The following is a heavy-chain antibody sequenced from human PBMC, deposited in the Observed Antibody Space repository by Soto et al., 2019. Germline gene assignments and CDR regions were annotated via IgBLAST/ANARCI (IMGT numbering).Heavy chain of an antibody. CDR2: VSHDGRNT. D-gene: IGHD6-19*01. J-gene: IGHJ4*02. Sequence: VQLVESGGGVVQPGRSLRLSCAASGFTFSDYAMHWVRQAPGKGLEWVAVVSHDGRNTHYADSVKGRFTISRDSSKNTVPLEMTSLRAEDTAGYYCAKGGRKWLVTSDFNYWGQGALVTVSS. V-gene: IGHV3-30*18. CDR3: AKGGRKWLVTSDFNY. CDR1: GFTFSDYA.